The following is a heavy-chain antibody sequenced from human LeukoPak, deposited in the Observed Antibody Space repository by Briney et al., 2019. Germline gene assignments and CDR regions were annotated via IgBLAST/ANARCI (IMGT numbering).Heavy chain of an antibody. CDR3: ARAMVPLFEN. Sequence: GGSLRLSCAATGFTFSSYWMHWVRQAPGKGLVWVSRSKCDRSSTSYAESVKGLFTNSRHNAKNTLYLQMNSLRDEDTAVYYCARAMVPLFENWGQGPLVSVSS. V-gene: IGHV3-74*01. CDR2: SKCDRSST. D-gene: IGHD4/OR15-4a*01. J-gene: IGHJ4*02. CDR1: GFTFSSYW.